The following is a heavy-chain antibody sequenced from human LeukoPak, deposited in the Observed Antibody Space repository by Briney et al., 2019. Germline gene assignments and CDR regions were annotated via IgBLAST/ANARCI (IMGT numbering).Heavy chain of an antibody. Sequence: GESLKISCKGSGYSFTSYWIGWVRQMPGKGLEWMGIIYPGDSDTRYSPSFRGQVTISADKSISTAYLQWSSLKASDTAMYYCASADYDILTGYYSPDYWGQGTLVTVSS. CDR3: ASADYDILTGYYSPDY. CDR1: GYSFTSYW. D-gene: IGHD3-9*01. CDR2: IYPGDSDT. V-gene: IGHV5-51*01. J-gene: IGHJ4*02.